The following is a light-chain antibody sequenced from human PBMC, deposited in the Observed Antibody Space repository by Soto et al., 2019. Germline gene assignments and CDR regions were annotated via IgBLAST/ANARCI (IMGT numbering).Light chain of an antibody. J-gene: IGLJ1*01. V-gene: IGLV2-8*01. CDR3: CSYGGGNNFEV. CDR2: EVS. Sequence: QSVLAQPPSASGSPGQSVTISCTGTSSDIGTYDYVSWYQHLPDKAPKLMIYEVSKRPSGVPDRFSGSKSGNTASLTVSGLQAEDEGDYYCCSYGGGNNFEVFGPGTKVTV. CDR1: SSDIGTYDY.